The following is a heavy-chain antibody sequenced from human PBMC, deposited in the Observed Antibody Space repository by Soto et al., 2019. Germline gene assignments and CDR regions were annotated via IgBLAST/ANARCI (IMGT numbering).Heavy chain of an antibody. V-gene: IGHV1-69*05. D-gene: IGHD2-21*02. CDR1: GGNFRSES. J-gene: IGHJ3*02. Sequence: QVHLVQSGAEVKKPGSSVKVSCKASGGNFRSESINWVRQAPGQGLEWMGGIIPFFGTSDYAQKFQGRLTXTXXXXXTXAXXXXXXLXSQDTAVXYCARGHEFGGNSDAYDIWGQGTMVIVSS. CDR2: IIPFFGTS. CDR3: ARGHEFGGNSDAYDI.